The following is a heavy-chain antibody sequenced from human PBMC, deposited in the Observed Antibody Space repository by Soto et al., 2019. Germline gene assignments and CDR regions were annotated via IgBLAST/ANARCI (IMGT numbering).Heavy chain of an antibody. CDR2: INGKPGGGTT. CDR1: GFSFINAW. V-gene: IGHV3-15*01. J-gene: IGHJ5*02. Sequence: EVQLVESGGGLVKPGESLRLSCVGSGFSFINAWMIWVRQAPGKGLEWVGRINGKPGGGTTDYAAPVKGRFIISRDDSKNTSFLQMDSLKTEDTAVYFCTTEITYTGVDIYPAWGQGTLVTVS. CDR3: TTEITYTGVDIYPA. D-gene: IGHD3-16*01.